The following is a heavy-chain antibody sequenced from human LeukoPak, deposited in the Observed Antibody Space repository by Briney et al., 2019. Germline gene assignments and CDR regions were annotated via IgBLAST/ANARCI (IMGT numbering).Heavy chain of an antibody. D-gene: IGHD5-18*01. CDR1: GGSISTYY. V-gene: IGHV4-59*01. CDR2: SYYSGST. CDR3: ARAGGGYSFDY. J-gene: IGHJ4*02. Sequence: PSETLSLTCTVSGGSISTYYWSWIRQPPGKGLEWIGYSYYSGSTTHNPSLQSRVTISVDTSRNQFSLKPTSVTAADTAVYYCARAGGGYSFDYWGQGTLVTVSS.